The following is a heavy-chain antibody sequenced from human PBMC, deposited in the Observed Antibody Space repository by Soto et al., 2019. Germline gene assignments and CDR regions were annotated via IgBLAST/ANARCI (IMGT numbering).Heavy chain of an antibody. CDR1: GFTFSSYS. CDR3: AKDNCISTSCYRLYNWFDP. D-gene: IGHD2-2*01. J-gene: IGHJ5*02. Sequence: GGSLRLSCAASGFTFSSYSMNWVRQAPGKGLEWVSSISSSSSYIYYADSVKGRFTISRDNAKNSLYLQMNNLRAEDTAVYYCAKDNCISTSCYRLYNWFDPWGQGTLVTVSS. V-gene: IGHV3-21*01. CDR2: ISSSSSYI.